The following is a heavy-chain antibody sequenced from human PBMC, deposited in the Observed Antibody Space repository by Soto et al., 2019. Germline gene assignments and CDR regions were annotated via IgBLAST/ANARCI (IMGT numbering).Heavy chain of an antibody. CDR2: ISSSGSTI. Sequence: EVQLVESGGGLVQPGGSLRLSSAASGFTFSSYEMNWVRQAPGKGLEWGSYISSSGSTIYYADSVKGRFTISRDNAKNSLYLQTNSLRAEDMSVYYCARDRGGRDSYSVWFDPWGQGTLVTVSS. J-gene: IGHJ5*02. D-gene: IGHD1-26*01. CDR3: ARDRGGRDSYSVWFDP. V-gene: IGHV3-48*03. CDR1: GFTFSSYE.